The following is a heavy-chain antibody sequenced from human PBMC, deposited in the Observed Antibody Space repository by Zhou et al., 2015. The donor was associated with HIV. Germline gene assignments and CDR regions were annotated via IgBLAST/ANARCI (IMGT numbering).Heavy chain of an antibody. CDR3: ARGKPWIQGGWFDP. V-gene: IGHV1-46*01. D-gene: IGHD5-18*01. CDR1: GGTFSSYA. J-gene: IGHJ5*02. Sequence: QVQLVQSGAEVKKPGSSVKVSCKASGGTFSSYAISWVRQAPGQGLEWMGIINPSGGSTSYAQKFQGRVTMTRDTSTSTVYMELSSLRSEDTAVYYCARGKPWIQGGWFDPWGQGTLVTVSS. CDR2: INPSGGST.